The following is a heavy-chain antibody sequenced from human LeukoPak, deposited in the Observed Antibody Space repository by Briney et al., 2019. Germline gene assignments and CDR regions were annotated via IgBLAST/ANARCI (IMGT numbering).Heavy chain of an antibody. Sequence: GASVKVSCKASGYTFTGYYMHWVRQAPGQGLEWMGWINPNSGGTNYAQKFQGRVTMTRDTSISTAYMELSRLRSDDTAVYYCARGQLRYFERTYAFDIWGQGTMVTASS. CDR3: ARGQLRYFERTYAFDI. CDR1: GYTFTGYY. V-gene: IGHV1-2*02. J-gene: IGHJ3*02. D-gene: IGHD3-9*01. CDR2: INPNSGGT.